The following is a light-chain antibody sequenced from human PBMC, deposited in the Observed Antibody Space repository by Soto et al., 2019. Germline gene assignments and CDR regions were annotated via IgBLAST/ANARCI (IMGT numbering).Light chain of an antibody. CDR3: QQRSNWLFT. Sequence: EVVLTQSPATLSLSPGERATLSCRASQSVSSYLAWYQQKPGQAPRLLIYDASNRATGIPARFSGSGSGTDFTLTISSLEPEDFAVYYCQQRSNWLFTFGPGTKVDI. CDR2: DAS. CDR1: QSVSSY. V-gene: IGKV3-11*01. J-gene: IGKJ3*01.